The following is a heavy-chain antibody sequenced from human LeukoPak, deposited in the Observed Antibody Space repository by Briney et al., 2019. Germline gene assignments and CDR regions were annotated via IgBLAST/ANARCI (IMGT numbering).Heavy chain of an antibody. V-gene: IGHV4-34*01. D-gene: IGHD6-19*01. CDR1: GGSFSGYY. CDR2: INHSGST. Sequence: SETLSLTCAVYGGSFSGYYWSWIRQPPGKGLEWIGEINHSGSTNYNPSLKSRVTISVDTSKNQFALKLSSVTAADTAVYYCARIPLYSSGWYWAYWGQGTLVTVSS. J-gene: IGHJ4*02. CDR3: ARIPLYSSGWYWAY.